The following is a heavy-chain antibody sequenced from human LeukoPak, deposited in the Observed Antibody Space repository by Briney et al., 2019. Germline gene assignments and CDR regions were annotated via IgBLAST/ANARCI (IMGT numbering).Heavy chain of an antibody. J-gene: IGHJ5*02. CDR2: IYYSGST. CDR3: ARLYFDLRGWFDP. D-gene: IGHD2-2*02. V-gene: IGHV4-34*01. CDR1: GGSFSDYY. Sequence: PSETLSLTCAVYGGSFSDYYWSWIRQPPGKGLEWIGSIYYSGSTYYNPSLKSRVTISVDTSKNQFSLKLSSVTAADTAVYYCARLYFDLRGWFDPWGQGTLVTVSS.